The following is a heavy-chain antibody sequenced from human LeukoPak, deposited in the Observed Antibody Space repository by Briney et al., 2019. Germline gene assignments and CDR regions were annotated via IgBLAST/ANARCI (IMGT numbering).Heavy chain of an antibody. D-gene: IGHD6-6*01. J-gene: IGHJ6*03. CDR2: IYTSGST. V-gene: IGHV4-4*09. CDR3: VRLDRSSSSPYYYYYMDV. CDR1: GGSISSYY. Sequence: SETLSLTCTVSGGSISSYYWSWIRQPPGKGLEWIGYIYTSGSTNYNPSLKSRVTISVDTSKNQFSLKLSSVTAADTAVYYCVRLDRSSSSPYYYYYMDVWGKGTTVTVSS.